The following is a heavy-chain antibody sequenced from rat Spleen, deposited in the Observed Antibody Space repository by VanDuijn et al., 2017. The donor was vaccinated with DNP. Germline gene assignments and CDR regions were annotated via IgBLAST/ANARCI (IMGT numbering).Heavy chain of an antibody. J-gene: IGHJ2*01. D-gene: IGHD4-3*01. CDR1: GFTFSDYY. Sequence: EVQLVESGGGLVQPGRSLKLSCAASGFTFSDYYMAWVRQAPTKGLEWVAYIGSPAYASYYGDSVKGRFTISRDNAKSTLSLQMNSLRSEDMATYYCVRWNSGHFDYWGQGVMVTVSS. V-gene: IGHV5-22*01. CDR3: VRWNSGHFDY. CDR2: IGSPAYAS.